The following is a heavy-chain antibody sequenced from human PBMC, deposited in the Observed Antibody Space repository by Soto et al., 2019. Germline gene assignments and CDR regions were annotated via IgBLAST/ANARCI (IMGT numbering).Heavy chain of an antibody. CDR1: GFTFGDYA. CDR2: INWNSGIR. V-gene: IGHV3-9*01. J-gene: IGHJ6*02. CDR3: ARDINNNGPWGFDYYYGMDV. Sequence: EVQVVESGGGSVQPGRSLRLSCAASGFTFGDYAMHWVRQTPGKGLEWVSGINWNSGIRVYADFVKGRFTISRDNANNSLYLQMNSLRVEDTALYYCARDINNNGPWGFDYYYGMDVWGQGTTVTVSS. D-gene: IGHD2-8*01.